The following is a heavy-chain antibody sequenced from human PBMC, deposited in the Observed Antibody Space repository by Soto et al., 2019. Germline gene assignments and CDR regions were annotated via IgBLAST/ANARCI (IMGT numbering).Heavy chain of an antibody. Sequence: PSETLSLTCTVSGGSISSSSYYWGWIRQPPGKGLEWIGSIYYSGSTYYNPSLKSRVTISVDTPKNQFSLKLRSVTAADTAVYYCARGHNYGYSAVDIWGLGTMVTVSS. CDR1: GGSISSSSYY. D-gene: IGHD5-18*01. CDR2: IYYSGST. CDR3: ARGHNYGYSAVDI. V-gene: IGHV4-39*07. J-gene: IGHJ3*02.